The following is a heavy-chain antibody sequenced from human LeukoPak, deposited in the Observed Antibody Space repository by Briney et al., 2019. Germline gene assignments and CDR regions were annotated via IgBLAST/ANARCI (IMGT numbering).Heavy chain of an antibody. CDR2: IYTSGST. J-gene: IGHJ4*02. CDR1: GGSISSGSYY. Sequence: SETLSLTCTVSGGSISSGSYYWSWIRQPAGKGLEWIGRIYTSGSTNYNPSLKSRVTISVDTSKNQFSLKLSSVTAADTAVYYCARDVLGEGYFDYWGQGTLVTVSS. CDR3: ARDVLGEGYFDY. V-gene: IGHV4-61*02. D-gene: IGHD3-16*01.